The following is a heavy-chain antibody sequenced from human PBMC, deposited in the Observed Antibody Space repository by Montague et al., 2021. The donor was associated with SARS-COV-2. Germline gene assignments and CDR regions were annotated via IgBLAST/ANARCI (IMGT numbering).Heavy chain of an antibody. CDR1: GFTFSSYE. Sequence: SLRLSCAASGFTFSSYEMNWVRQAPGKGLEWASYISSSGSTIYYADSVKGRFTISRDNAKNSLYLQMNSLRDEDTAIYYCASDSGIEIPDYYYSMDVWGQGTTVNVSS. V-gene: IGHV3-48*03. CDR2: ISSSGSTI. CDR3: ASDSGIEIPDYYYSMDV. J-gene: IGHJ6*02. D-gene: IGHD5-24*01.